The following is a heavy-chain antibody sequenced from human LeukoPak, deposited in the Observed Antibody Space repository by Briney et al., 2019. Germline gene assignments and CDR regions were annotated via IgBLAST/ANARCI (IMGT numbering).Heavy chain of an antibody. D-gene: IGHD3-10*01. J-gene: IGHJ4*02. V-gene: IGHV4-4*02. Sequence: PSETLSLTCAVYGGSFSSSNWWSWVRQPPGKGLEWIGEIYHSGSTNYNPSLKSRVTISVDKSKNQFSLKLSSVTAADTAVYYCARTNYYGSRGIDYWGQGTLVTVSS. CDR3: ARTNYYGSRGIDY. CDR1: GGSFSSSNW. CDR2: IYHSGST.